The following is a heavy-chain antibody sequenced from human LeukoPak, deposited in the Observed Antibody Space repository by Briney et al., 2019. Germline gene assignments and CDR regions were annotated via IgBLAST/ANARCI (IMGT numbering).Heavy chain of an antibody. V-gene: IGHV3-7*01. D-gene: IGHD3-22*01. CDR1: GFTFTDYW. Sequence: GGSLRLSCAVSGFTFTDYWMNWVRQAPGKGLEWVASIRQDEGEKSYVDSVKGRFTISRDNAKNSLYLQMNSLRAEDTAVYYCARTDYDSSGYCDYWGQGTLVTVSS. CDR3: ARTDYDSSGYCDY. CDR2: IRQDEGEK. J-gene: IGHJ4*02.